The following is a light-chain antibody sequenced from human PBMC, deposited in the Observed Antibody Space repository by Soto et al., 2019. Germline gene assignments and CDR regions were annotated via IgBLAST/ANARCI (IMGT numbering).Light chain of an antibody. Sequence: QSVLTQPPSVSGAPGQRVTISCTGSSSNIGAGYDVHWYQQLPGTAPKLLIYGNSNRPSGVPDRFSGSKSGPSASLAITGLQAEDEADYYCQSYDSSLSGDVVFGGGTKLTAL. CDR1: SSNIGAGYD. V-gene: IGLV1-40*01. J-gene: IGLJ2*01. CDR2: GNS. CDR3: QSYDSSLSGDVV.